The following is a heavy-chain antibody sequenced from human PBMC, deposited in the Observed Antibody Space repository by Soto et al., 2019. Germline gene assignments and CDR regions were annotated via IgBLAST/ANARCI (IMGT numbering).Heavy chain of an antibody. CDR2: IYYTGST. CDR3: TSYISSAANN. D-gene: IGHD6-13*01. J-gene: IGHJ4*02. V-gene: IGHV4-39*01. CDR1: GGSISSTLYY. Sequence: PSETLSLTCTVSGGSISSTLYYWGWIRQPPGKGLEWIGTIYYTGSTYYNPSLKSRVTISVDTSKNQFSLKLSSVTAADTAGYYCTSYISSAANNWGLGTLVTVSS.